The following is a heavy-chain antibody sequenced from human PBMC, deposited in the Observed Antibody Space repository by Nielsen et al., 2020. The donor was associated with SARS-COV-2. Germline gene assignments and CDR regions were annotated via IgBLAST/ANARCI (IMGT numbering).Heavy chain of an antibody. CDR1: GFTFSNAW. CDR2: IKSKTDGGTT. V-gene: IGHV3-15*01. CDR3: TTDPVPAALYYYYYGMDV. Sequence: GESLKISCAASGFTFSNAWMSWVRQAPGKGLEWVGRIKSKTDGGTTDYAAPVKGRFTISRDDSKNTLYLQMNSLKTEGTAVYYCTTDPVPAALYYYYYGMDVWGQGTTVTVSS. D-gene: IGHD2-2*01. J-gene: IGHJ6*02.